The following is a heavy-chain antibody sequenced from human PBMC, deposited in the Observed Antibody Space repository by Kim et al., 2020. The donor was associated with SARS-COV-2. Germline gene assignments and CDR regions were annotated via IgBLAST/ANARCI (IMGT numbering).Heavy chain of an antibody. D-gene: IGHD6-19*01. CDR1: GFTFSDHD. J-gene: IGHJ6*02. V-gene: IGHV3-13*04. CDR2: ISTAGDT. CDR3: ARVSADVHYYGLDV. Sequence: GGSLRLSCAASGFTFSDHDMNWVRQVTGKGLKWVSGISTAGDTHYSGSVKGRFTISREDAKNSLFLQMNSLRAGDTAVYYCARVSADVHYYGLDVWGQGTTVTVSS.